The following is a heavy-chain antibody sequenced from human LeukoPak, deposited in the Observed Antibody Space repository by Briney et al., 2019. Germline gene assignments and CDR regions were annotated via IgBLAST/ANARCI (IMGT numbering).Heavy chain of an antibody. CDR2: INPNSGGT. V-gene: IGHV1-2*02. CDR3: ARVGSRPRDAFDI. Sequence: ASVTVSCKASGYTFTGYYMHWVRQAPGQGLEWMGWINPNSGGTNYAQKFQRRVTMTRDTSISTASMELSRLRSDDTAVYYCARVGSRPRDAFDIWGQGTMVTVSS. J-gene: IGHJ3*02. CDR1: GYTFTGYY.